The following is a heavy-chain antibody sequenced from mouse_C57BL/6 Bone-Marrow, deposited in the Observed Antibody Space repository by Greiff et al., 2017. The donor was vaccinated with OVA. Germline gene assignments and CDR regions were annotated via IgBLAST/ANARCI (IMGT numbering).Heavy chain of an antibody. V-gene: IGHV1-80*01. J-gene: IGHJ1*03. CDR1: GYAFSSYW. CDR2: IYPGDGDT. D-gene: IGHD1-1*01. CDR3: ARRGLYGSSSWYFDV. Sequence: QVQLQQSGAELVKPGASVKISCKASGYAFSSYWMNWVKQRPGKGLEWIGQIYPGDGDTNYNGKFKGKATLTADKSSSTAYMQLSSLTSEDSAVYFCARRGLYGSSSWYFDVWGTGTTVTVSS.